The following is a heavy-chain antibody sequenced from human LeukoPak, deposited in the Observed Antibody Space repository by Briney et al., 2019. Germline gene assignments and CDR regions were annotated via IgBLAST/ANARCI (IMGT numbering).Heavy chain of an antibody. CDR1: GGSISSYY. Sequence: SETLSLTCTVSGGSISSYYWSRIRQPPGKGLEWIGYIYYSGSTNYNPSLKSRVTISVDTSKNQFSLKLSSVTAADTAVYYCARFFPDGGGYGYWGQGTLVTVSS. V-gene: IGHV4-59*01. CDR2: IYYSGST. J-gene: IGHJ4*02. D-gene: IGHD2-15*01. CDR3: ARFFPDGGGYGY.